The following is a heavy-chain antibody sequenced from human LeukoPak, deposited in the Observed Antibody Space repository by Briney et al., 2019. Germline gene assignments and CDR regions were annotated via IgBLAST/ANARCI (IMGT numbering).Heavy chain of an antibody. CDR2: IIPILGIA. J-gene: IGHJ4*02. CDR3: ARSVSSSWYSLGY. Sequence: SVKVSCKASGYTFTGYYMHWVRQAPGQGLEWMGRIIPILGIANYAQKFQGRVTITADKSTSTAYMELSSLRSEDTAVYYCARSVSSSWYSLGYWGQGTLVTVSS. D-gene: IGHD6-13*01. CDR1: GYTFTGYY. V-gene: IGHV1-69*02.